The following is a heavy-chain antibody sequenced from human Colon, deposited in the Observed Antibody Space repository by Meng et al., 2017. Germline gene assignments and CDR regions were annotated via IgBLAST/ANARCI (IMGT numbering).Heavy chain of an antibody. V-gene: IGHV1-2*06. CDR2: TNPNSGGT. J-gene: IGHJ4*02. CDR1: GYTFTGYY. D-gene: IGHD5-18*01. CDR3: AREYSYGRYFDY. Sequence: ASVKVSCKASGYTFTGYYMHWVRQAPGQGLEWMGRTNPNSGGTNYAQKFQGRVTMTRDTSISTAYMELSSLRSDDTAVYYCAREYSYGRYFDYWGQGTLVTVSS.